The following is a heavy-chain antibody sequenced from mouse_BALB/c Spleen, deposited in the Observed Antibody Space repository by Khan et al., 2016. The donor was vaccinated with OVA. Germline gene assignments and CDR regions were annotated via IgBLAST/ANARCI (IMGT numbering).Heavy chain of an antibody. J-gene: IGHJ3*01. V-gene: IGHV1-4*01. D-gene: IGHD2-14*01. CDR2: IIPRTDYT. CDR1: GYTFTTYT. CDR3: TREGAYYRSDGWFAY. Sequence: QVQLQQSGAELARPGASVRMSCKTSGYTFTTYTIHWLKQRPGQGLEWIGYIIPRTDYTNYNQNFKDKATLTADKSSSTAYMQLHSLTSEDSAVYYCTREGAYYRSDGWFAYWGQGTLVTVSA.